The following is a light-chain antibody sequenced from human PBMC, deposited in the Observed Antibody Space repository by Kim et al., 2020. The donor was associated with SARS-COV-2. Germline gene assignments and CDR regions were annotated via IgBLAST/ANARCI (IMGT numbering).Light chain of an antibody. V-gene: IGLV6-57*03. CDR3: QSYDSSNHWV. Sequence: VTIPCPRSRGSIASNYVQWYQQRPGSAPTTVIYGDNQRPSGVPDRFSGSIDSSPNSASLTISGLKTEDEADYYCQSYDSSNHWVFGGGTQLTVL. CDR1: RGSIASNY. CDR2: GDN. J-gene: IGLJ3*02.